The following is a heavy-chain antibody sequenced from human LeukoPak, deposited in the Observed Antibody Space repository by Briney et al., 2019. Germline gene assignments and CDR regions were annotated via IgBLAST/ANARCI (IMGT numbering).Heavy chain of an antibody. CDR1: GFTFSNSA. CDR3: VKNLRLVISVAGTPRDAFDI. J-gene: IGHJ3*02. V-gene: IGHV3-23*01. Sequence: PGGSLRLSCAASGFTFSNSAMSWVRQAPGKGLEWVSTLSGSGITTYYADSVKGRFTISRDNSKNTLYLQMNSLRAKDTAVYYCVKNLRLVISVAGTPRDAFDIWGQGTVVTVSS. D-gene: IGHD6-19*01. CDR2: LSGSGITT.